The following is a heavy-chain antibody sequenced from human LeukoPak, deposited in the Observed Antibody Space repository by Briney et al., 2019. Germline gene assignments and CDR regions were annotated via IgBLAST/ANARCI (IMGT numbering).Heavy chain of an antibody. V-gene: IGHV3-7*01. CDR1: GFTFTNYW. J-gene: IGHJ4*02. CDR2: IKQDGSVR. Sequence: GGSLRLSCATSGFTFTNYWMNWVRQAPGKGLEWLTNIKQDGSVRHYVDSVKGRFTISRDNAKYSLYLQMNSLRAEDTAVYYCARDLYSTGSFDSWGQGTLVTVSS. D-gene: IGHD6-19*01. CDR3: ARDLYSTGSFDS.